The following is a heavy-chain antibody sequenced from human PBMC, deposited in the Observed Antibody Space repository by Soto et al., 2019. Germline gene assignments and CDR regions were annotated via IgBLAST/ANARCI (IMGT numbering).Heavy chain of an antibody. D-gene: IGHD2-2*01. CDR2: VIPIFGTP. V-gene: IGHV1-69*01. CDR3: ARVGSCLSSSCLYYGMDV. CDR1: GGDFKNFI. J-gene: IGHJ6*02. Sequence: VQLVQSGAEVRKPGSSVKVSCKDSGGDFKNFIIAWVRQAPGHGLEWRGGVIPIFGTPNFVQKFQDRDTITADEATSTTYMELRSLRSEDTAVYYCARVGSCLSSSCLYYGMDVWGQGTTVIVSS.